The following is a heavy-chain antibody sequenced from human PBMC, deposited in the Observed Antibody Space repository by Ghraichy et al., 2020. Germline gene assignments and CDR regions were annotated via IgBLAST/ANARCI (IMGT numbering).Heavy chain of an antibody. D-gene: IGHD5-12*01. CDR2: IRYDGSNK. CDR1: GFTFSSYG. Sequence: GESLNISCAASGFTFSSYGMHWVRQAPGKGLEWVAFIRYDGSNKYYADSVKGRFTISRDNSKNTLYLQMNSLRAEDTAVYYCAKDIVANSGYYYYYGMDVWGQGTTVTVSS. J-gene: IGHJ6*02. CDR3: AKDIVANSGYYYYYGMDV. V-gene: IGHV3-30*02.